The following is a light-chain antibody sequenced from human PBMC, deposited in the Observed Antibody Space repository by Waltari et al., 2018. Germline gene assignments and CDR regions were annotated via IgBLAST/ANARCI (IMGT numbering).Light chain of an antibody. Sequence: DIVMTQSPVSLPVTPGEPASLSCRSSQSLLHSNTHNYLDWYVQKPGQSPQLLIYLGSNRASGVPDRFSGRGSGTYFTLKISRVETEDVGVYYCMQALQTPRTFGQGTKVEI. CDR2: LGS. V-gene: IGKV2-28*01. J-gene: IGKJ1*01. CDR3: MQALQTPRT. CDR1: QSLLHSNTHNY.